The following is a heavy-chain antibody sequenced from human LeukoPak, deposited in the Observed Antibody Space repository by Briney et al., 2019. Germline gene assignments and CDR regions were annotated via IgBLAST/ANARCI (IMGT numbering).Heavy chain of an antibody. V-gene: IGHV4-4*02. CDR2: INHSGST. J-gene: IGHJ5*02. D-gene: IGHD6-13*01. CDR3: ARGEGSSWYDWFDP. CDR1: GDSVGSSHW. Sequence: PSGTLSLTCVVSGDSVGSSHWWSWVRQPPGKGLEWIGEINHSGSTNYNPSLKSRITISVDTSKNQFSLKLSSVTAADTAVYYCARGEGSSWYDWFDPWGQGTLVTVSS.